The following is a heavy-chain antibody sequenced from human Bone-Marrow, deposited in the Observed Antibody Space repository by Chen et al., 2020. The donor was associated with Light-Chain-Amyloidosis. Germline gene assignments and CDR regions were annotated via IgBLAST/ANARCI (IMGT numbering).Heavy chain of an antibody. CDR1: GFTFSDYW. CDR2: IHGCASGV. V-gene: IGHV3-74*01. J-gene: IGHJ5*01. D-gene: IGHD1-1*01. Sequence: EVQLVESGGGSVQPGGSLRLSCAASGFTFSDYWMHWVRQAPGKGLVWVSHIHGCASGVSDADSVKGRFTISRDNARNTLYLQMNSLRAEDTAVYFCVRDLNEPFTGLYKGWFDSWGRGTQVTVSS. CDR3: VRDLNEPFTGLYKGWFDS.